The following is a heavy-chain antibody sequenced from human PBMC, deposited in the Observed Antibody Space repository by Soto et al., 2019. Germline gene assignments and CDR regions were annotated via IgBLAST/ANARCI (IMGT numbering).Heavy chain of an antibody. CDR3: AREDFYRFDY. Sequence: EVQLVESGGGLVQPGGSLRVSCAASGFTFTSYWMSWVRQAPGKGLEWVANIKEDGSAKYYLDSMKGRFTISRDNAKNSLYLQMNSLRADDTAVYYCAREDFYRFDYWGQGNLVTVSS. J-gene: IGHJ4*02. V-gene: IGHV3-7*01. CDR2: IKEDGSAK. CDR1: GFTFTSYW.